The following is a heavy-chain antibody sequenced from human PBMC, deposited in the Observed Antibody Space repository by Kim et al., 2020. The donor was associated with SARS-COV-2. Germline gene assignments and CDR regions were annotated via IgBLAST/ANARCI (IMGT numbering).Heavy chain of an antibody. Sequence: SETLSLTCAVSGGSISSSNWWSWVRQPPGKGLEWIGEIYHSGSTNYNPSLKSRVTISVDKSKNQFSLKLSSVTAADTAVYYCARVAYSSGWCNAFDIWGQGTMVTVSS. CDR3: ARVAYSSGWCNAFDI. CDR1: GGSISSSNW. D-gene: IGHD6-19*01. J-gene: IGHJ3*02. CDR2: IYHSGST. V-gene: IGHV4-4*02.